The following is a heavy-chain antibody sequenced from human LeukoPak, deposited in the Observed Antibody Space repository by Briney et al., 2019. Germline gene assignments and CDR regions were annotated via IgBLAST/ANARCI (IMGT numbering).Heavy chain of an antibody. V-gene: IGHV4-34*01. D-gene: IGHD6-13*01. Sequence: SETLSLTCAVYGGSFSGYYWSWIRQPPGKGLEWIGEINHSGSTNYNPSPRSRVTISVDTSKNQFSLKLSSVTAADTAVYYCARALRTGYSSSYKARNYFDYWGQGTLVTVSS. CDR1: GGSFSGYY. CDR3: ARALRTGYSSSYKARNYFDY. CDR2: INHSGST. J-gene: IGHJ4*02.